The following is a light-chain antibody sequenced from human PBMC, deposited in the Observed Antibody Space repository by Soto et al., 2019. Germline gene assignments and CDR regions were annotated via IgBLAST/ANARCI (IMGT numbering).Light chain of an antibody. CDR2: DVS. Sequence: QSVLTQPASVSGSPGQSITISCTGTSSDVGGYNYVSWYQQHPGKAPKLMIYDVSNRPSGVSNRFSGSKSGNTASLTISGLQAEVYVNYYASSDINSSTLVVFVTSTKVT. CDR1: SSDVGGYNY. J-gene: IGLJ1*01. CDR3: SSDINSSTLVV. V-gene: IGLV2-14*01.